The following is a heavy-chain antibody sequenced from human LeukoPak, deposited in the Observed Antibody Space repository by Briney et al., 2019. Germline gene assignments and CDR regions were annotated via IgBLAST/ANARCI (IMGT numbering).Heavy chain of an antibody. Sequence: SETLSLTCAVYGGSFSGYYWSWIRQPPGKGLVWIGEINHSGSTNYNPSLKSRVTISVDTSKNQFSLKLSSVTAADTAVYYCARALSWRAFDIWGQGTMVTVSS. CDR2: INHSGST. J-gene: IGHJ3*02. V-gene: IGHV4-34*01. CDR3: ARALSWRAFDI. CDR1: GGSFSGYY.